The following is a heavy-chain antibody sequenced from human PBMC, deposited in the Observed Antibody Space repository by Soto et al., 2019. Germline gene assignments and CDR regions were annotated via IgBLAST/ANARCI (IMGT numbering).Heavy chain of an antibody. CDR2: INHSGST. J-gene: IGHJ6*02. Sequence: SETLSLTCAVYGGSFSGYYWSWIRQPPGKGLEWIGEINHSGSTNYNPSLKSRVTISVDTSKNQFSLKLSSVTAADTAVYYCASGWLRKHYYYDHGVDVWGQGSTVTV. CDR1: GGSFSGYY. D-gene: IGHD5-12*01. V-gene: IGHV4-34*01. CDR3: ASGWLRKHYYYDHGVDV.